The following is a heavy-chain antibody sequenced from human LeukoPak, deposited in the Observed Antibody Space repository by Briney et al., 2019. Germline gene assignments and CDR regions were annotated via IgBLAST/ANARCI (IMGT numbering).Heavy chain of an antibody. Sequence: GGSLRLSCAASGFTFSDYAMTWVRQAPGKGREWVATISGSGLMTYYADSVKGRFTISRDNSKNTLYLQMNSLKTEDTAVYYCTQPYYDSSVSGHDAFDIWGQGTMVTVSS. J-gene: IGHJ3*02. CDR1: GFTFSDYA. CDR3: TQPYYDSSVSGHDAFDI. V-gene: IGHV3-23*01. CDR2: ISGSGLMT. D-gene: IGHD3-22*01.